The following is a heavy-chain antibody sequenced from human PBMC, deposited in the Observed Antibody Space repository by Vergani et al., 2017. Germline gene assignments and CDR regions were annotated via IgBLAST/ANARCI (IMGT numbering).Heavy chain of an antibody. CDR3: TRRGETLTTEGMEV. Sequence: EVQLVPSGAEVKKPGESLRISCKGSGYSFTSYWISWVRQMPGKGLEWMGRIDPSDSDTNYSPSFQGHVTISADKSISTAYLQWSSLKASDTAMYYCTRRGETLTTEGMEVWGQGTTVTVSS. CDR1: GYSFTSYW. V-gene: IGHV5-10-1*03. J-gene: IGHJ6*02. D-gene: IGHD4-17*01. CDR2: IDPSDSDT.